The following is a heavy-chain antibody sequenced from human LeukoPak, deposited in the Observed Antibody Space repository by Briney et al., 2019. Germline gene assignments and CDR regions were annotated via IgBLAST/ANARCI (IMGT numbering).Heavy chain of an antibody. D-gene: IGHD1-1*01. V-gene: IGHV3-74*01. CDR1: GFTFSSYW. Sequence: GGSLRLSCAASGFTFSSYWMHWVRQAPGKGLVWVSRINSDGSSTSYADSVKGRFTISRDNAKNTLYLQMNSLRAEDTAVYYCAKDRTVSYFDYWGQGTLVTVSS. CDR3: AKDRTVSYFDY. CDR2: INSDGSST. J-gene: IGHJ4*02.